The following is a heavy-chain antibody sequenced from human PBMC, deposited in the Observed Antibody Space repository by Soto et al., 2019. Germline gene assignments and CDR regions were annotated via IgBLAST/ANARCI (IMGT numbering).Heavy chain of an antibody. Sequence: QVQLVQSGAEVKKPGASVKVSCKASGYTFTSYGISWGRQAPGQGLEWMGWISAYNGNTNYAQKLQGRVTMTTDTSTSTADMELRSLRSDDTAVYYCAGIRVGWWEPPDAFDIWGQGTMVTFSS. CDR1: GYTFTSYG. D-gene: IGHD1-26*01. CDR2: ISAYNGNT. CDR3: AGIRVGWWEPPDAFDI. J-gene: IGHJ3*02. V-gene: IGHV1-18*01.